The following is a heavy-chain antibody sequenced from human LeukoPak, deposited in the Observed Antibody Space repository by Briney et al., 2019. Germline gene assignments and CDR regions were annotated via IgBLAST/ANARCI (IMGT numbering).Heavy chain of an antibody. CDR2: FDPEDGGT. Sequence: ASVKVSCKVSGYTLTELSMHWVRQAPGKGLEWMGGFDPEDGGTIYAQKFQGRVTMTEDTSTDTAYMELSSLRSEDTAVYYCAPIYCSGGSCYWGPFDPWGQGTLVTVSS. CDR3: APIYCSGGSCYWGPFDP. V-gene: IGHV1-24*01. D-gene: IGHD2-15*01. J-gene: IGHJ5*02. CDR1: GYTLTELS.